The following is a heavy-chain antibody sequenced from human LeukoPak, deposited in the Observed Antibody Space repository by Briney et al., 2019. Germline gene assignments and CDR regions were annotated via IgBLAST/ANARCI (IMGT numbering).Heavy chain of an antibody. CDR1: GYTFTGYY. V-gene: IGHV1-2*02. D-gene: IGHD2-15*01. Sequence: ASVKVSCKASGYTFTGYYMHWVRQAPGQGLEWMGWINPNSGGTNYAQKFQGRVTVTRDTSISTAYMELSRLRSDDTAVYYCARADCSGGSCYSDDAFDIWGQGTMVTVSS. CDR2: INPNSGGT. CDR3: ARADCSGGSCYSDDAFDI. J-gene: IGHJ3*02.